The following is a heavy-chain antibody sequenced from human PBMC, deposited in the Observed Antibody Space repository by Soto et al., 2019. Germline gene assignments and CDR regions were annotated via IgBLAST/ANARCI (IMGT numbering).Heavy chain of an antibody. Sequence: QVQLVDSGGGVVQPGRSLRLSCAASGFHFTTYGMHWVRRAPGKGLEWVAVISYDGSHAYYADSVKGRFTISRDNSKNTLYLQINSLGAEDTAVYYCAKERTYSVASGFDYGGRGTLVTVSS. V-gene: IGHV3-30*18. CDR2: ISYDGSHA. J-gene: IGHJ4*02. D-gene: IGHD1-26*01. CDR3: AKERTYSVASGFDY. CDR1: GFHFTTYG.